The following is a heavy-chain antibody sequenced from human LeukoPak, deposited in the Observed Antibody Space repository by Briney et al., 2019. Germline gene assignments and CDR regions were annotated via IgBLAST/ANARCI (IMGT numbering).Heavy chain of an antibody. D-gene: IGHD5-12*01. CDR3: AADSGYDDYYYYGMDV. J-gene: IGHJ6*02. CDR2: IVVGSGNT. V-gene: IGHV1-58*02. Sequence: SVKVSYKASGFTFTSSAMQWVRQARGQRLEWIGWIVVGSGNTNYAQKFQERVTITRDMSTSTAYMELSSLRSEDTAVYYCAADSGYDDYYYYGMDVWGQGTTVTVSS. CDR1: GFTFTSSA.